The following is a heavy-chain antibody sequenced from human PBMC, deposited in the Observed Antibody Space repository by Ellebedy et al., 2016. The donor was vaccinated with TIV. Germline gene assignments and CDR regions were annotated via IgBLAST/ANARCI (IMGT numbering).Heavy chain of an antibody. CDR2: SDYSGST. D-gene: IGHD3-10*01. J-gene: IGHJ4*02. CDR1: GGSTTSEAYY. CDR3: ARGGSTVRGVIGY. V-gene: IGHV4-31*03. Sequence: MPSETLSLTCTVSGGSTTSEAYYWSWIRQYPGKGLEWIGFSDYSGSTNYNASLKGRVEISIDKSTNQFSLKLTSVTAADTAVYFCARGGSTVRGVIGYWGQGTLVTVSS.